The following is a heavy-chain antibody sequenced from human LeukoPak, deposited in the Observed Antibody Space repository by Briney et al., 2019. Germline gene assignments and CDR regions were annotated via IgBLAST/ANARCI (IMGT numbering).Heavy chain of an antibody. J-gene: IGHJ4*02. CDR2: INHSGST. V-gene: IGHV4-34*01. CDR3: ARGPLSSSSVDY. Sequence: GSLRLSCAASGFTFSDYYMSWIRQPPGKGLEWIGEINHSGSTNYNPSLKSRVTISVDTSKNQFSLKLSSVTAADTAVYYCARGPLSSSSVDYWGQGTLVTVSS. CDR1: GFTFSDYY. D-gene: IGHD6-13*01.